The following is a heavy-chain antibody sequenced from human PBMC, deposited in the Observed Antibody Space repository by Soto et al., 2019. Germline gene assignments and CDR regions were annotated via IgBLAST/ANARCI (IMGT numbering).Heavy chain of an antibody. J-gene: IGHJ4*01. CDR1: GFTFSSYA. CDR3: VRKNPGTRPFDY. Sequence: GGSLRLSCAASGFTFSSYAMSWVRQAPGKGLEWVSAISGSGGNTYYADSVKGRFTISRDNSRTTLYLQMNSLRAEDTALYYCVRKNPGTRPFDYWGQGTLVTVSS. CDR2: ISGSGGNT. V-gene: IGHV3-23*01.